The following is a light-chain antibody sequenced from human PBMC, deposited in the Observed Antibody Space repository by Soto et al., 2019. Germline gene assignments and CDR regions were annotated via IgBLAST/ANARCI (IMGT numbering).Light chain of an antibody. Sequence: EIVLTQSPDTMSLSPGKRPTLSCRASQSVSSSYLAWYQQRPGQAPRLLIYGASSRATGIPDRFSGSGSGTDFSLTISRLEPEDFAVYYCQQYGVSPRTFGQGTKVDIK. J-gene: IGKJ1*01. CDR3: QQYGVSPRT. CDR1: QSVSSSY. CDR2: GAS. V-gene: IGKV3-20*01.